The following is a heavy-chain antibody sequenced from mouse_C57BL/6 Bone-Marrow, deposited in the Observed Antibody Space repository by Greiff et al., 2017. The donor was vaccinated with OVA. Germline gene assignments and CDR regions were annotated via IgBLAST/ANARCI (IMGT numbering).Heavy chain of an antibody. CDR3: ARKGKGAY. J-gene: IGHJ3*01. CDR2: IWSGGST. Sequence: QVQLQQSGPGLVQPSQSLSITCTVSGFSLTSYGVHWVRQSPGKGLEWLGVIWSGGSTDYNAAFISRLSISKDNSKSQVFFKMNSLQADDTAIYYCARKGKGAYWGQGTLVTVSA. V-gene: IGHV2-2*01. CDR1: GFSLTSYG.